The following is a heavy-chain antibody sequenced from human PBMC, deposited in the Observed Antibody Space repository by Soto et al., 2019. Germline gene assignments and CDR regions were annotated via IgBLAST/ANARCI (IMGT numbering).Heavy chain of an antibody. V-gene: IGHV1-69*06. D-gene: IGHD3-22*01. CDR3: ATVGYYDSSGYYYDQGAFDI. J-gene: IGHJ3*02. CDR1: GGTFRRYA. Sequence: QVQLVQSGAEVKKPGSSVKVSCKASGGTFRRYAISWVRQAPGQGLEWMGGIIPIFGTANYVQKFQGRVTMTEDTATDTAYMELSSLRSEDTAVYYCATVGYYDSSGYYYDQGAFDIWGQGTMVTVSS. CDR2: IIPIFGTA.